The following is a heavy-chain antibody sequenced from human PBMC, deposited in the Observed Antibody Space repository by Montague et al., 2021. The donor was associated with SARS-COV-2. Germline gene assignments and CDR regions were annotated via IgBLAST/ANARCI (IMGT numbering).Heavy chain of an antibody. J-gene: IGHJ4*02. CDR2: VLYTGTP. V-gene: IGHV4-39*07. CDR3: VAGGDSAEAGAY. D-gene: IGHD3-16*01. Sequence: SETLSLTCTVSDGSIANSHKYWGWVRQPPGKGLEWIGSVLYTGTPYDHPSLTARVTISLDTSKNQFSLKMYSVTAADTATYFCVAGGDSAEAGAYWGQGTLVTVSS. CDR1: DGSIANSHKY.